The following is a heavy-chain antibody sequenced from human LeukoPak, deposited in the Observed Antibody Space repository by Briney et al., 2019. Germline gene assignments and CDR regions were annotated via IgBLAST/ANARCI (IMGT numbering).Heavy chain of an antibody. J-gene: IGHJ4*02. V-gene: IGHV1-24*01. CDR3: AKDPSDLGGSGSYNYFDC. CDR1: GYTLTELS. CDR2: FDPEDGET. Sequence: GASVKVSCKVSGYTLTELSMHWVRQAPGKGLEWMGGFDPEDGETIYAQKFQGRVTMTEDTSTDTAYMELSSLRSEDTAVYYCAKDPSDLGGSGSYNYFDCWGQGTLVTVSS. D-gene: IGHD3-10*01.